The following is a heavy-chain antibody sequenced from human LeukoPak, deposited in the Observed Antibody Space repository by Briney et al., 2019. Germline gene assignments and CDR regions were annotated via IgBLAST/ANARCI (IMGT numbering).Heavy chain of an antibody. V-gene: IGHV3-23*01. D-gene: IGHD1-26*01. J-gene: IGHJ3*02. CDR2: ISGGGGNT. Sequence: GGSLRLSCAASKFAFSSYAMSWVRQAPGKGLEWVSAISGGGGNTYYADSVKGRFTISRDNSKNTLNLQMNSLRAEDTAVYYCGKNRYSGSLSPFDIWGQGTMVTVSS. CDR3: GKNRYSGSLSPFDI. CDR1: KFAFSSYA.